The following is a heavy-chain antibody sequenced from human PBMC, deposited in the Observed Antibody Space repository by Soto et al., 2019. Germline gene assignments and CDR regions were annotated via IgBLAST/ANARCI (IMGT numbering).Heavy chain of an antibody. Sequence: QVQLQESGPGLVKPSQTLSLTCTVSGGSINSGFYYWSWIRQNPGKGLEWIGYIYYSGTTYYNPSLKSRVIVSVDTSNTQFSLILSSVTAADTAVYYCARAYSDSGRYFDLWGRGTLVTVSS. J-gene: IGHJ2*01. CDR1: GGSINSGFYY. D-gene: IGHD4-17*01. CDR2: IYYSGTT. CDR3: ARAYSDSGRYFDL. V-gene: IGHV4-31*03.